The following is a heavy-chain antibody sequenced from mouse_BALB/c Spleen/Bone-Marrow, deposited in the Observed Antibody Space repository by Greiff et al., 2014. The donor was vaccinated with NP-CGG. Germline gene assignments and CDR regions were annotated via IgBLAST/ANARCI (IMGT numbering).Heavy chain of an antibody. V-gene: IGHV7-3*02. CDR1: GFTFTDYY. Sequence: EVKLMESGGGLVQPGGSLRLSCATSGFTFTDYYMSWVHQPPGKALEWLGFIRNKANGYTTEYSASVKGRFTISRDNSQSILYLQMNTLRAEDSATYYCARDKNYGSYWYFDVWGAGTTVTVSS. CDR2: IRNKANGYTT. J-gene: IGHJ1*01. D-gene: IGHD2-1*01. CDR3: ARDKNYGSYWYFDV.